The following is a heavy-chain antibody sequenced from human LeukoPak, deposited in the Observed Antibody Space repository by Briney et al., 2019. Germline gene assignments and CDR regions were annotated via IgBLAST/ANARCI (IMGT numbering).Heavy chain of an antibody. D-gene: IGHD3-10*01. CDR2: IYPGDSDT. Sequence: GESLKISCKGFGYSFTSYWIGWVRQMPGKGLEWMGIIYPGDSDTRYSPSFQGQVTISDDKSISTAYLQWSSLKASDTAMYYCASGSSYYYGSGSYRIDYWGQGTLVTVSS. J-gene: IGHJ4*02. V-gene: IGHV5-51*01. CDR3: ASGSSYYYGSGSYRIDY. CDR1: GYSFTSYW.